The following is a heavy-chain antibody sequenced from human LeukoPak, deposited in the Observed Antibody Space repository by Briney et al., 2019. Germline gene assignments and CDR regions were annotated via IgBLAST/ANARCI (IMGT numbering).Heavy chain of an antibody. CDR1: GGTFSSYA. D-gene: IGHD2-2*01. J-gene: IGHJ4*02. V-gene: IGHV1-69*13. CDR3: ARGYCSSTSCYSFDY. Sequence: GASVRVSCKASGGTFSSYAISWVRQAPGQGLEWMGGIIPIFGTANYAQKFQGRVTITADESTSTAYMELRSLRSDDTAVYYCARGYCSSTSCYSFDYWGQGTLVTVSS. CDR2: IIPIFGTA.